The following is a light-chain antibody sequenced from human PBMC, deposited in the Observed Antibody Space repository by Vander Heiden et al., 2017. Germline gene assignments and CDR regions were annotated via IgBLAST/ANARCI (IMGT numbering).Light chain of an antibody. V-gene: IGKV3-15*01. J-gene: IGKJ1*01. CDR1: QSVSSN. Sequence: TLSVSPGERATLSCRASQSVSSNLAWYQQKPGQAPRLLIYGASTRATGIPARFSGSGSGTEFTLTISSLQSEAFAVYYCQQYNNWPQTFGQGTKVEI. CDR3: QQYNNWPQT. CDR2: GAS.